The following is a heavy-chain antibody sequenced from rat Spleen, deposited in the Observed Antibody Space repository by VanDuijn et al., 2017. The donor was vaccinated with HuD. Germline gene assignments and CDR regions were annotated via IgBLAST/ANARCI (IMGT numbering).Heavy chain of an antibody. CDR1: GFTFNNYW. Sequence: EVQLVESGGGLVQPGRSLKLSCVASGFTFNNYWMTWIRQAPGKGLEWVASISTGDDDTYYRDSVKGRFTISRDNAKSTLYLQMNSLRSEDTATYYCARQDYGYNYDYWGQGVMVTVSS. V-gene: IGHV5-31*01. D-gene: IGHD1-9*01. J-gene: IGHJ2*01. CDR2: ISTGDDDT. CDR3: ARQDYGYNYDY.